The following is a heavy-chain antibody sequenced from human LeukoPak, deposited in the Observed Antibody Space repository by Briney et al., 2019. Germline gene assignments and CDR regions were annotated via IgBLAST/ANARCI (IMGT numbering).Heavy chain of an antibody. D-gene: IGHD6-19*01. J-gene: IGHJ4*02. CDR2: ISAYNGNT. CDR1: GYTFTSYG. CDR3: ARYNGYSSGWYVPNPTFDY. V-gene: IGHV1-18*04. Sequence: GASVKVSCKASGYTFTSYGISWVRQAPGQGLEWMGWISAYNGNTNYAQKLQGRVTMTTDTSTSTAYVELRSLRSDDTAVYYCARYNGYSSGWYVPNPTFDYWGQGTLVTVSS.